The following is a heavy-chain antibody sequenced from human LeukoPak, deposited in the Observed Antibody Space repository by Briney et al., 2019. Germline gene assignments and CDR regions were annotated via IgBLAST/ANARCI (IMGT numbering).Heavy chain of an antibody. Sequence: GGSLRLSCATSGFSFSSYAMSWVRQAPGKGLEWVSAMSSSDDGRYYAASVRGRFTISRDTSRSTLYLQMNSMRAEAAAVYYCTRDPRNLDYWGQGTLVTVSS. CDR3: TRDPRNLDY. V-gene: IGHV3-23*01. D-gene: IGHD1-14*01. CDR1: GFSFSSYA. CDR2: MSSSDDGR. J-gene: IGHJ4*02.